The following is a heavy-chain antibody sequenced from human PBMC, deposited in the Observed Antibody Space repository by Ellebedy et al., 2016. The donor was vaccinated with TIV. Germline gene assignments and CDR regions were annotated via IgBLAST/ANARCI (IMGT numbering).Heavy chain of an antibody. Sequence: GESLKISCKGSGYSFTNNWINWVRQMPGKGLEWMGRIHPGDSYTKYSPSFQGHVTFSADKSTNTAYLQWSSLKASDTAIYYCARQGVGSPGRFDSWGQGTLVTVSS. CDR3: ARQGVGSPGRFDS. D-gene: IGHD1-26*01. CDR1: GYSFTNNW. J-gene: IGHJ5*01. CDR2: IHPGDSYT. V-gene: IGHV5-10-1*01.